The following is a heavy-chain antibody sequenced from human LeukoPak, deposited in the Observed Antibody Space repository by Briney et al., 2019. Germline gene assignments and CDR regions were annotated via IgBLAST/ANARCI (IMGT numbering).Heavy chain of an antibody. D-gene: IGHD6-13*01. J-gene: IGHJ4*02. CDR1: GGSFSGYY. CDR3: ARGDTHRYSSSWYYGTRAANFDY. CDR2: INHSGST. Sequence: PSETLSLTCAVYGGSFSGYYWSWIRQPPGKGLEWIGEINHSGSTNYNPSLKSRVTISVDTSKNQFSLKLSSVTAADTAVYYCARGDTHRYSSSWYYGTRAANFDYWGQGTLVTVSS. V-gene: IGHV4-34*01.